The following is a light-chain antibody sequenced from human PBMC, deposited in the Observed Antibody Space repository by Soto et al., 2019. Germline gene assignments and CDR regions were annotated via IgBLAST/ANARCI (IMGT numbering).Light chain of an antibody. CDR3: QQYDDLPST. CDR1: QDISNY. V-gene: IGKV1-33*01. Sequence: DIQMTQSPSSLSASVGDRVTITCQASQDISNYFNWYQQKSGKPPKLLIYDASHLETGVPPRFSGAGSGTEFALTISSQQPEDLAIYYCQQYDDLPSTFGGGTKVEV. J-gene: IGKJ4*01. CDR2: DAS.